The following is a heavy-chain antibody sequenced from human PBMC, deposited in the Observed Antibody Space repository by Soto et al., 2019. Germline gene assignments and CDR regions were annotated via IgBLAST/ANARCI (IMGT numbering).Heavy chain of an antibody. J-gene: IGHJ6*01. CDR3: ARVKDRHRGVYYYYGMEV. CDR2: ISAYNGNT. Sequence: ASVKVSFKASGYTFTSYGISWVRQAPGQGLEWMGWISAYNGNTNYAQKLQGRVTMTTDTSTSTAYMELRSLRSDDTAVYYCARVKDRHRGVYYYYGMEVWGQGTTVSVSS. D-gene: IGHD3-3*01. V-gene: IGHV1-18*01. CDR1: GYTFTSYG.